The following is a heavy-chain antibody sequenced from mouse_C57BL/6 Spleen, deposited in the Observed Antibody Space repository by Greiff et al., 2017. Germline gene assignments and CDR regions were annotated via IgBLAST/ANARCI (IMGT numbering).Heavy chain of an antibody. V-gene: IGHV1-80*01. Sequence: QVQQQSGAELVKPGASVKISCKASGYAFSSYWMNWVKQRPGKGLEWIGQIYPGDGDTNYNGKFKGKARLTADKSSSTAYMQLSSLTSEDSAVYFCARSGTGYCDYWGQGTTLTVSS. CDR2: IYPGDGDT. J-gene: IGHJ2*01. CDR3: ARSGTGYCDY. CDR1: GYAFSSYW. D-gene: IGHD4-1*01.